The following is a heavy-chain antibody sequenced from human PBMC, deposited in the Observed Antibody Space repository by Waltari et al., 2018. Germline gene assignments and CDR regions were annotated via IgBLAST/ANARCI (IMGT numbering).Heavy chain of an antibody. D-gene: IGHD6-13*01. J-gene: IGHJ4*02. Sequence: QVQLQQWGAGLLKPSETLSLTCAVYGGSFSGYYWSWIRQPPGKGLEWIGEINHSGSTNYNPSLKSRVTISVDTSKNQFSLKLSSVTAEDTAVYYCARGLAYSSSWYMFPYFDYWGQGTLVTVSS. V-gene: IGHV4-34*01. CDR1: GGSFSGYY. CDR2: INHSGST. CDR3: ARGLAYSSSWYMFPYFDY.